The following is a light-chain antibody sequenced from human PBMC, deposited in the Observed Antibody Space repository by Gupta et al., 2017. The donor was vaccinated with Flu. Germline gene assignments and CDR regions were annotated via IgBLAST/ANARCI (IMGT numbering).Light chain of an antibody. Sequence: GDRVTITCRASQSISSWLSWYQQKPGKAPKLLIYKASTLESGVPSRFSGRGFGTEFTLTISRLQPDDFATYYCQEYNSYWAFGQGTKVEIK. V-gene: IGKV1-5*03. CDR3: QEYNSYWA. CDR1: QSISSW. J-gene: IGKJ1*01. CDR2: KAS.